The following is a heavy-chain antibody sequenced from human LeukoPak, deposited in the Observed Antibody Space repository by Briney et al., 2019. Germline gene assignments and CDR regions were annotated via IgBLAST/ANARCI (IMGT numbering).Heavy chain of an antibody. D-gene: IGHD1-1*01. V-gene: IGHV3-23*01. CDR2: TSSSDAGT. Sequence: GGSLRLSCAASGFTLSTYAMSWVRQTPGKGLEWVAATSSSDAGTYHADSVRGRFTISRDNSKNTLYLQMNSLRAEDAAVYYCAKNDGNLPYYYYYLDVWGKGTTVTVSS. CDR1: GFTLSTYA. J-gene: IGHJ6*03. CDR3: AKNDGNLPYYYYYLDV.